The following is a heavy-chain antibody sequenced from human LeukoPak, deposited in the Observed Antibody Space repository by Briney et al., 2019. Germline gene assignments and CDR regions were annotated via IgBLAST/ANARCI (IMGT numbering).Heavy chain of an antibody. D-gene: IGHD6-13*01. V-gene: IGHV4-59*01. CDR3: ARGLMMAVAGRGEFHY. Sequence: SETLSLTCTVSGDSISRYYWSWIRQPPGKGLEWIGYISYNGDTNYNPSLKSRVTISVDTSKNQFSLKLSSVTAADTAAYYCARGLMMAVAGRGEFHYWGQGTLVTVSS. CDR2: ISYNGDT. J-gene: IGHJ4*02. CDR1: GDSISRYY.